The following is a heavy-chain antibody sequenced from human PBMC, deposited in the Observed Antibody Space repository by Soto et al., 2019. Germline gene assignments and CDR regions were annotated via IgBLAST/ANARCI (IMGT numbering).Heavy chain of an antibody. CDR1: GFTFSSYW. CDR3: ARRSRYFDWLHTLYFDY. V-gene: IGHV3-7*01. Sequence: GGSLRLSCAASGFTFSSYWMSWVRQAPGKGLEWVANIKQDGSEKYYVDSVKGRFTISRDNAKNSLYLQMNSLRAEDTAVYYCARRSRYFDWLHTLYFDYWGQGTLVTVSS. CDR2: IKQDGSEK. J-gene: IGHJ4*02. D-gene: IGHD3-9*01.